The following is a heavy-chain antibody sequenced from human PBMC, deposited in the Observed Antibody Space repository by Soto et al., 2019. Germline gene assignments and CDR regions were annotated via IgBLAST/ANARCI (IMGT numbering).Heavy chain of an antibody. CDR2: INHSGST. J-gene: IGHJ4*02. CDR3: ARGRWLQLGFFDY. D-gene: IGHD5-12*01. CDR1: GGSFSGYY. Sequence: SETLSLTCAVYGGSFSGYYWSWIRQPPGKGLEWIGEINHSGSTNYNPSVKSRVTISVDTSKHQFSRKLSSVTAAETAVYYCARGRWLQLGFFDYWGQGTLVPVSS. V-gene: IGHV4-34*01.